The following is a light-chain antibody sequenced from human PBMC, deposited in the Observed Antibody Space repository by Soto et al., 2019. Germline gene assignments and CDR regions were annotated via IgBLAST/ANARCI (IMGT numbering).Light chain of an antibody. J-gene: IGLJ2*01. CDR2: EVN. Sequence: QSALTQPASVSGSPGQSITISCTGTSSDVGGYNYVSWYQQHPGKAPKLMIYEVNHRPSGVSDRFSGSKSGNTDSLTISGLQAEDEADYYCSSYTSSSTLLVFGGGTQLTVL. CDR3: SSYTSSSTLLV. CDR1: SSDVGGYNY. V-gene: IGLV2-14*01.